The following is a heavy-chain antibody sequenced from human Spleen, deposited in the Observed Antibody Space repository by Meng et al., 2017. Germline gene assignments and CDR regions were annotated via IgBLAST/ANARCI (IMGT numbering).Heavy chain of an antibody. Sequence: ASVKVSCKASGYTFTGYYMHWVRQAPGQGLEWMGWINPNSGGTNYAQKFQGRVTITTDMSTKTSYMELSSLRSDDTAVYYCARGPRSGYYYFDYWGQGNMVTVSS. CDR2: INPNSGGT. V-gene: IGHV1-2*02. CDR3: ARGPRSGYYYFDY. J-gene: IGHJ4*02. D-gene: IGHD3-22*01. CDR1: GYTFTGYY.